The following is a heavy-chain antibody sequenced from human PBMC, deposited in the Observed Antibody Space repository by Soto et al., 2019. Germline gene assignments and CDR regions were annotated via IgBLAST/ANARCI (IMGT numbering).Heavy chain of an antibody. CDR3: AGGYSYGYHYYYGMDV. V-gene: IGHV4-30-4*01. CDR1: GGSITNVNYY. CDR2: IYDGGST. D-gene: IGHD5-18*01. Sequence: SETLSLTCTVSGGSITNVNYYWSWIRQAPDKGLEWIGHIYDGGSTYNNQSLESRVTISLDTSKNQFSLMLSSVTATYSAVYYCAGGYSYGYHYYYGMDVWGQGTTVTVSS. J-gene: IGHJ6*02.